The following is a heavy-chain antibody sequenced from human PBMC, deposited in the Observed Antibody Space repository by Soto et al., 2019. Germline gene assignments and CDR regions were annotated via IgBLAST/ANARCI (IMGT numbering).Heavy chain of an antibody. CDR2: INPNSGDT. Sequence: ASVKVSCKASGYTFTGYYMHWVRQAPGQGLEWMGWINPNSGDTNYAQKFQGWVTMTRDTSISTAYMELGRLRSDDTAMYYCARAQGYSSSWYGEYYFDYWGQGTLVTVSS. V-gene: IGHV1-2*04. D-gene: IGHD6-13*01. CDR1: GYTFTGYY. CDR3: ARAQGYSSSWYGEYYFDY. J-gene: IGHJ4*02.